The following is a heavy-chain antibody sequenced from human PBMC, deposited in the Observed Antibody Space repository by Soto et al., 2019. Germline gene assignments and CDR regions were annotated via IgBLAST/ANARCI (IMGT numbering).Heavy chain of an antibody. CDR2: IYNSATT. V-gene: IGHV4-31*03. CDR3: ARDPAP. CDR1: GGSISTGGYY. Sequence: QVQLQESGPGLVKPSQTLSLNCTVSGGSISTGGYYWSRIRQHPGKGLGWIGYIYNSATTYYNPSPKGRVTISVDTSKNQFPLKLSSVTVADTAVYYCARDPAPWGQGALVTVSS. J-gene: IGHJ5*02.